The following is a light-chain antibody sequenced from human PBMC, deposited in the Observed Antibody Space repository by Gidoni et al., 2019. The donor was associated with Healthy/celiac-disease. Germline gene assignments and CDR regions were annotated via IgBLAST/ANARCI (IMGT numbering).Light chain of an antibody. Sequence: EIVLTQSPATLSVSPGERATRSCRASPSVSSNLAWYQQKPGQAPRLLSYGASTRATGIPARFSGSGSGTEFTLTISSLQSEDFAVYYCQQYNNWPYTFGQGTKLEIK. J-gene: IGKJ2*01. CDR3: QQYNNWPYT. V-gene: IGKV3-15*01. CDR2: GAS. CDR1: PSVSSN.